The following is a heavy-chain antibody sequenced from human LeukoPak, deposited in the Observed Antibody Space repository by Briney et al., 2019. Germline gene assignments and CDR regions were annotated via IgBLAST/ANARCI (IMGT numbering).Heavy chain of an antibody. V-gene: IGHV3-11*06. CDR3: ARVGSIAAAGTPDY. CDR2: ISGSGSDT. D-gene: IGHD6-13*01. J-gene: IGHJ4*02. Sequence: GGSVRLSCAASGFIFSDYYMTWIRQAPGKGLEWLSYISGSGSDTNYADSVKGRFTTSRDNAKNSLYLQMNSLRAEDKAVYYCARVGSIAAAGTPDYWGQGTLVTVSS. CDR1: GFIFSDYY.